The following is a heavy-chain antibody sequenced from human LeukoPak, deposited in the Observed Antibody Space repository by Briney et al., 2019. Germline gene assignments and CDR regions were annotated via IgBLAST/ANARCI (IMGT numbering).Heavy chain of an antibody. V-gene: IGHV3-53*01. J-gene: IGHJ4*02. CDR2: IYSGGST. CDR1: GFIVSNNY. D-gene: IGHD3-3*01. Sequence: GGSLRLSCAASGFIVSNNYMSWVRQAPGKGLEWVSVIYSGGSTYYADSVKGRFTISRDNAKNTVYLQMNSLRAEDTAVYYCTRDFFGIDYWGQGTLVTVSS. CDR3: TRDFFGIDY.